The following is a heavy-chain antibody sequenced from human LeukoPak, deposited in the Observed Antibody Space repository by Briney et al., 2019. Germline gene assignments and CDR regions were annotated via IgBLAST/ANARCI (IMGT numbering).Heavy chain of an antibody. CDR1: GFTFSNYD. V-gene: IGHV3-48*03. D-gene: IGHD3-3*01. CDR2: ISSSGYTI. Sequence: GGSLRLSCGASGFTFSNYDVNWVRQAPGKGLEWVSYISSSGYTIYYADSVKGRFTISRDNARNSLFLQVNTLRAEDTAVYLCARDFDFWSGGGGLDVWGQGTTVIVSS. J-gene: IGHJ6*02. CDR3: ARDFDFWSGGGGLDV.